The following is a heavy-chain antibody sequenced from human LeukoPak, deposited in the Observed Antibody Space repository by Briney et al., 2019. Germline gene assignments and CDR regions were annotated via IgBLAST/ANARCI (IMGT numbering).Heavy chain of an antibody. CDR2: IYWDDDK. J-gene: IGHJ4*02. Sequence: QTLSLTRTVSGYSISSGYYWGWIRQPPGKALEWLALIYWDDDKRYSPSLKSRLTITKDASKNQVVLTMTNMDPVDTATYYCAHTLSGYYQHLLDYWGQGTLVTVSS. CDR1: GYSISSGYYW. CDR3: AHTLSGYYQHLLDY. D-gene: IGHD3-22*01. V-gene: IGHV2-5*02.